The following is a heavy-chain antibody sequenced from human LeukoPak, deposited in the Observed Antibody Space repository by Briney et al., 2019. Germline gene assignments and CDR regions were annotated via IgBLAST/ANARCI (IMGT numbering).Heavy chain of an antibody. CDR1: GGSFSGYY. V-gene: IGHV4-34*01. D-gene: IGHD5-24*01. CDR3: ARGPGRVMVRWRQASNAFDI. J-gene: IGHJ3*02. Sequence: PSETLSLTCAVYGGSFSGYYWSWIRQPPGKGLEWIGEINHSGSTNYNPSLKSRVTISVDTSKNQFSLKLSYVTAADTAVYYCARGPGRVMVRWRQASNAFDIWARGTMVTVSS. CDR2: INHSGST.